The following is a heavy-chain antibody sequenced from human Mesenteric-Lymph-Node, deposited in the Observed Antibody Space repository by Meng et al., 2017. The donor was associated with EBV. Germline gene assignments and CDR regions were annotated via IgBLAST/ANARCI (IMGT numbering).Heavy chain of an antibody. CDR3: AREGPYDFVPGY. D-gene: IGHD3-16*01. V-gene: IGHV4-39*07. J-gene: IGHJ4*02. Sequence: QVQLKGSGPGLVKPSQTLSLTCAVYGGSISSSTYYWGWIRQPPGKGLEWIVSFYYSGSTFYNPSLKTRVTISADASKNQFSLELKSVTAADTAVYYCAREGPYDFVPGYWGQGALVTVSS. CDR2: FYYSGST. CDR1: GGSISSSTYY.